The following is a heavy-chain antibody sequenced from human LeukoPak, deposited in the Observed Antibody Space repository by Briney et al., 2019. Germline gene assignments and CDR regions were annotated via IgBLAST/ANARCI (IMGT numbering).Heavy chain of an antibody. Sequence: GGSLRLSCAASGFTLSSYSMNWVRQAPGKGLEWVSYISSSSSTIYCADSVKGRFTISRDNAKNSLYLQMNSLRAEDTAVYYCARPPALWFGEFDAFDIWGQGTMVTVSS. V-gene: IGHV3-48*01. CDR1: GFTLSSYS. J-gene: IGHJ3*02. CDR3: ARPPALWFGEFDAFDI. CDR2: ISSSSSTI. D-gene: IGHD3-10*01.